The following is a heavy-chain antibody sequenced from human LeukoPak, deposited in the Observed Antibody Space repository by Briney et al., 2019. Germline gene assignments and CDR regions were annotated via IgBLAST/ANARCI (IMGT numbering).Heavy chain of an antibody. V-gene: IGHV4-30-2*01. Sequence: PSQTLSLTCTVSGGSISSGGYSWSWIRQPPGKGLEWIGYIYHSGSTYYNPSLKSRVTISVDRSKNQFSLKLSFVTAADTAVYYCARADSSHPTYYFDYWGQGTLVTVSS. CDR1: GGSISSGGYS. J-gene: IGHJ4*02. CDR3: ARADSSHPTYYFDY. CDR2: IYHSGST. D-gene: IGHD3-22*01.